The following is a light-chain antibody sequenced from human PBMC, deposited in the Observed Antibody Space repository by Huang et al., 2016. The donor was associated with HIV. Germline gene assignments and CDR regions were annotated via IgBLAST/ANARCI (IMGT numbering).Light chain of an antibody. CDR3: QQYNNLPRT. CDR2: GAS. CDR1: QGVKCN. V-gene: IGKV3D-15*01. J-gene: IGKJ1*01. Sequence: VPQGEAAPVPCGCGQGVKCNFGWYQQKPGQAPRLLIYGASSVASGVPARFNGSGSGKEFTLTISSLQSEDFAVYFCQQYNNLPRTFGQGTKVEIK.